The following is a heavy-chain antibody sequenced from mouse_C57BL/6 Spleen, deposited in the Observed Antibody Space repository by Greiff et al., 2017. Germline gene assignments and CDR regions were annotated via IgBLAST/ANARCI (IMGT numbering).Heavy chain of an antibody. CDR3: ARRGNYPYYAMDY. J-gene: IGHJ4*01. CDR2: ISSGSSTI. D-gene: IGHD2-1*01. V-gene: IGHV5-17*01. CDR1: GFTFSDYG. Sequence: EVQLQESGGGLVKPGGSLKLSCAASGFTFSDYGMHWVRQAPEKGLEWVAYISSGSSTIYYEDTVKGRFTISRDNAKNTLFLQRTSLRSEDTAMYYCARRGNYPYYAMDYWGQGTSVTVSS.